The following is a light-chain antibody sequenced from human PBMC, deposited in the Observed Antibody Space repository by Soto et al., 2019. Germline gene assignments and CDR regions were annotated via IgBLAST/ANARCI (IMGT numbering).Light chain of an antibody. CDR3: SSYTNSSTLYV. CDR2: DVS. Sequence: QPALTQPASGSGAPGESIPISCTGTSSDDGGYNYVSWYQQHPGKAPKIMIYDVSNRPSGVSNRFSGSKSGTTASLTISGLQAEDAADYYCSSYTNSSTLYVFGTGTTVTVL. J-gene: IGLJ1*01. V-gene: IGLV2-14*01. CDR1: SSDDGGYNY.